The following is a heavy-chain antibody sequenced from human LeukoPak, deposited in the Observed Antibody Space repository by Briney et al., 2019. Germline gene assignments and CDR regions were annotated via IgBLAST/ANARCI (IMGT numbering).Heavy chain of an antibody. V-gene: IGHV1-58*01. D-gene: IGHD4-17*01. CDR3: ARDRPATVTSIFDY. J-gene: IGHJ4*02. Sequence: SVKVSCKASGFTFTSSAVQWVRQARGQRLEWIGWIVVGSGNTNYAQKFQERVTITRDMSTSTAYMELSSLRSEDTAVYYCARDRPATVTSIFDYWGQGTLVTVSS. CDR1: GFTFTSSA. CDR2: IVVGSGNT.